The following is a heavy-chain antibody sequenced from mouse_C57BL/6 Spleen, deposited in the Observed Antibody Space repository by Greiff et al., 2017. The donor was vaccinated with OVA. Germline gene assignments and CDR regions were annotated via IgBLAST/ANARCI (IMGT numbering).Heavy chain of an antibody. J-gene: IGHJ1*03. D-gene: IGHD4-1*01. V-gene: IGHV3-6*01. CDR1: GYSITSGYY. Sequence: ESGPGLVKPSQSLSLTCSVTGYSITSGYYWNWIRQFPGNKLEWMGYISYDGSNNYNPSLKNRISITRDTSKNQFFLKLNSVTTEDTATYYCAREGLGYWYFDVWGTGTTVTVSS. CDR3: AREGLGYWYFDV. CDR2: ISYDGSN.